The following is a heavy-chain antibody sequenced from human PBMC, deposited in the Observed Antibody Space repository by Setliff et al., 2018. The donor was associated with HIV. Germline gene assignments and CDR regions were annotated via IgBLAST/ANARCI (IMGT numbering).Heavy chain of an antibody. D-gene: IGHD1-1*01. CDR2: IYYTGFT. J-gene: IGHJ4*02. V-gene: IGHV4-39*01. CDR3: TRQGRGDPGLATTRLDY. Sequence: SETLSLTRSVSGDSFSTSSYFWGWVRQSPGKGLEWIGNIYYTGFTYSSPSLKSRVIMSIDTSKSQFSLNLTSVTDSDTAVYYCTRQGRGDPGLATTRLDYWGQGKLVTVSS. CDR1: GDSFSTSSYF.